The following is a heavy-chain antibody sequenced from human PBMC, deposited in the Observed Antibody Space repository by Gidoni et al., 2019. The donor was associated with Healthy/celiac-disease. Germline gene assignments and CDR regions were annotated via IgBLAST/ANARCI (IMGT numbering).Heavy chain of an antibody. CDR3: ARDKRYIAAAGTPYWYFDL. V-gene: IGHV1-2*04. D-gene: IGHD6-13*01. J-gene: IGHJ2*01. Sequence: QVQLVQSGAEVKKPGASVKVSCKASGYTFTGYYMHWVRQAPGQGLEWMGWINPNRGGTNYAQKFQGWVTMTRDTSISTAYMELSRLRSDDTAVYYCARDKRYIAAAGTPYWYFDLWGRGTLVTVSS. CDR2: INPNRGGT. CDR1: GYTFTGYY.